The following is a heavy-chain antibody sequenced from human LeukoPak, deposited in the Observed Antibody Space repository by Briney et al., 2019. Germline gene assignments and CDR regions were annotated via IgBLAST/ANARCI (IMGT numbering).Heavy chain of an antibody. J-gene: IGHJ4*02. CDR1: GYTFTDYY. Sequence: ASVKVSGKASGYTFTDYYLFWVRQAPGHGLEWMAWINPKSGDTRFAQRFDGRVTLTRDTSISTVYMELNSLTPDDTAIYYCSREDYWGQGTLVTVSS. CDR2: INPKSGDT. CDR3: SREDY. V-gene: IGHV1-2*02.